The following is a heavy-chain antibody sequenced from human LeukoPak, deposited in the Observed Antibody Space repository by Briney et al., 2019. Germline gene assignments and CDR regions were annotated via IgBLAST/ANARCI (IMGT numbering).Heavy chain of an antibody. J-gene: IGHJ6*03. D-gene: IGHD6-13*01. CDR1: GYTFTSYD. Sequence: GASVKVSCKASGYTFTSYDINWVRQATGQGLEWMGWMNPNSGNTGYAQEFQGRVTMTRNTSISTAYMELSSLRSEDTAVYYCARGPAARKRSNYYYYYYMDVWGKGTTVTVSS. CDR3: ARGPAARKRSNYYYYYYMDV. V-gene: IGHV1-8*01. CDR2: MNPNSGNT.